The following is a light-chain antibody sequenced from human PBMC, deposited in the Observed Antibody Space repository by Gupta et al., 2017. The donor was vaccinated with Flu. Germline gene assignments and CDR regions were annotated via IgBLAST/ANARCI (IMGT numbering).Light chain of an antibody. V-gene: IGKV3-20*01. J-gene: IGKJ1*01. CDR3: QQYGSSPWT. Sequence: EIVLTQSPGTLSLSPGERATLSCRASQSVSSSYLAWYQQKPGQAPRLLIYGASSRATGIPDRFSGSGSGTDFTLTISGLEPEDFAVYCCQQYGSSPWTFGQGTKVEIK. CDR2: GAS. CDR1: QSVSSSY.